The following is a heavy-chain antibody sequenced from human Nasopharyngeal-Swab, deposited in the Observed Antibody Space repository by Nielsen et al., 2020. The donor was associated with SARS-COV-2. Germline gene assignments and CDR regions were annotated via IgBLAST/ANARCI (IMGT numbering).Heavy chain of an antibody. Sequence: GESLKISCAASGFTFSSYAMSWVRQAPGKGLEWVSAISGSGGSTYYADSVKGRFTISRDNSKNTLYLQMNSLRAEDKAVYYCAKDLAVASPWGYWGQGTLVTVSS. J-gene: IGHJ4*02. D-gene: IGHD6-19*01. CDR3: AKDLAVASPWGY. V-gene: IGHV3-23*01. CDR1: GFTFSSYA. CDR2: ISGSGGST.